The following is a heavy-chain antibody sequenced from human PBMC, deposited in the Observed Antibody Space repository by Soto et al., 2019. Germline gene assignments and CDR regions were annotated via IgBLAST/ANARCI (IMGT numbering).Heavy chain of an antibody. Sequence: SEILSLTCNVSGDSMSNYYWTWIRQPPGKGLEWIGYIYYTGTTNYNTFLKSRVTISLDTSKNQFSLKLTSVTAADTAVYYCARASFTTIAMDVWGQGTTVTVSS. CDR3: ARASFTTIAMDV. D-gene: IGHD1-26*01. V-gene: IGHV4-59*01. CDR2: IYYTGTT. J-gene: IGHJ6*02. CDR1: GDSMSNYY.